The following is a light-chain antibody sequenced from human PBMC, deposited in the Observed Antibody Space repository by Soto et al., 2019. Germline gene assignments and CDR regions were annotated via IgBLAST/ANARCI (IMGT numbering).Light chain of an antibody. J-gene: IGLJ2*01. CDR2: DVS. Sequence: QSALTQPASVSGSPGQSITISCTGTSSDVGGYNYVSWYQQHPGKAPKLMIYDVSYRPSGVSNRFSGSKSGNTASLTISGLQAEDEADYYCSSYTGSSTLVFGGGTQLTVL. V-gene: IGLV2-14*01. CDR1: SSDVGGYNY. CDR3: SSYTGSSTLV.